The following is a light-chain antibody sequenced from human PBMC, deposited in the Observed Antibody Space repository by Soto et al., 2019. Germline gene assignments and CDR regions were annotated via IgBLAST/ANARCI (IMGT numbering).Light chain of an antibody. Sequence: SSELSQPLSLSVALGQTATIPCEGNEIRYKNVHWYQQKPGQAPILVIFRDTNRPSGIPDRFSGSISGNTATLTISRAQVGDESDFYCQVWDSGNVVFGGGTKLTVL. V-gene: IGLV3-9*01. CDR2: RDT. CDR3: QVWDSGNVV. CDR1: EIRYKN. J-gene: IGLJ3*02.